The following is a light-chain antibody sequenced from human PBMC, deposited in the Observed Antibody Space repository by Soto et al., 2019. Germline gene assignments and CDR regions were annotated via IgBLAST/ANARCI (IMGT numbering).Light chain of an antibody. Sequence: EIVLTQSPGTLSVSPGERATLSCRASQTISSNNLAWYQQKPGQAPSLLIYGTSSRATGIPDRFSGSGSGTAFPLTIARLETEDSDIYYCQQYGSWTFGQGTKVEIK. CDR2: GTS. J-gene: IGKJ1*01. CDR3: QQYGSWT. V-gene: IGKV3-20*01. CDR1: QTISSNN.